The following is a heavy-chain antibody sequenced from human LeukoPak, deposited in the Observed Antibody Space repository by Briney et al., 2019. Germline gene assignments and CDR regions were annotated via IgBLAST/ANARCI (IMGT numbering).Heavy chain of an antibody. CDR3: ARDPYGDYYFDY. CDR2: INRAGSET. D-gene: IGHD4-17*01. J-gene: IGHJ4*02. CDR1: GFTFSTYY. V-gene: IGHV3-7*01. Sequence: GGSLRLSCAASGFTFSTYYMSWVRQAPGKGLEWVANINRAGSETYYVDSVKGRFTISRDNSKNLLYLHMNSLRAEDTAVYYCARDPYGDYYFDYWGQGTLVTVSS.